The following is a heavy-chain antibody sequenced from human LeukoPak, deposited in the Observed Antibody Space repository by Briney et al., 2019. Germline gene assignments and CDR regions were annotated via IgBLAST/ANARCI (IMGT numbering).Heavy chain of an antibody. Sequence: GGSLRLSCAASRFTFSNYGMHWVRQAPGKGLEWVAFIQYDGSKKYYADSVKGRFTISRDNSKNTFYLQMNSLKREDTAVYYCAKDGGMTTEDDDAFDIWGQGTLVTVSS. CDR3: AKDGGMTTEDDDAFDI. J-gene: IGHJ3*02. CDR1: RFTFSNYG. D-gene: IGHD4-17*01. V-gene: IGHV3-30*02. CDR2: IQYDGSKK.